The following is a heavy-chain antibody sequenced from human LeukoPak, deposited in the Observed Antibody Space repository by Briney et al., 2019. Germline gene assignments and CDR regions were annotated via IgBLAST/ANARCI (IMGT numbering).Heavy chain of an antibody. V-gene: IGHV4-59*01. Sequence: SATVSLTCTVSGGSISNYYWVSIRQPPGKGLEWIGYIYYSGSTNYNSSLKSRVTISVDRSKNQFSLKLSSVTAADTAVYYCARVQVGYYYYMDVWGKGTTVTVSS. J-gene: IGHJ6*03. CDR1: GGSISNYY. CDR2: IYYSGST. CDR3: ARVQVGYYYYMDV.